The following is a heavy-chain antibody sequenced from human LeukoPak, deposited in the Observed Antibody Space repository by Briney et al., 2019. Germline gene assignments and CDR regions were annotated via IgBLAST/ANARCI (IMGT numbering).Heavy chain of an antibody. CDR3: ARGALWFGELSYFDY. Sequence: PSETLSLACTVSGGSISSGDYYWSWIRQPPGKGLEWIGYIYYSGSTYYNPSLKSRVTISVDTSKNQFSLKLSSVTAADTAVYYCARGALWFGELSYFDYWGQGTLVTVSS. V-gene: IGHV4-30-4*08. J-gene: IGHJ4*02. CDR1: GGSISSGDYY. CDR2: IYYSGST. D-gene: IGHD3-10*01.